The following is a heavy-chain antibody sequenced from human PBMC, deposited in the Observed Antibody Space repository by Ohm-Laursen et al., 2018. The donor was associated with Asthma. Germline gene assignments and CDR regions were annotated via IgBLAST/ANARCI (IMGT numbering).Heavy chain of an antibody. V-gene: IGHV1-18*01. D-gene: IGHD2-15*01. Sequence: ASVKVSCKSLGGTFSSYAISWVRQAPGQGLEWMGWISAKNGNTDFTQKLQGRVTLTTDTFTSTAYMEVRSLTSDDTAVYYCARVSCNDDICYSLFYNWGRGTLVTVSS. J-gene: IGHJ4*02. CDR3: ARVSCNDDICYSLFYN. CDR2: ISAKNGNT. CDR1: GGTFSSYA.